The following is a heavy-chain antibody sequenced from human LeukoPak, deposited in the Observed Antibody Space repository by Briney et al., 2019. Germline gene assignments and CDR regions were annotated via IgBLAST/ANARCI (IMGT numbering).Heavy chain of an antibody. CDR2: ISYDGSNK. CDR1: GFNLHSFG. D-gene: IGHD2-2*01. Sequence: GSLRLFCSAPGFNLHSFGMPLGRQGSGQGPKWVGIISYDGSNKYYADSVKGRFTISRDNSKNTLYLQMNSLRAEDTAVYYCARDEYQLQAVDYWGQGTLVTVSS. J-gene: IGHJ4*02. V-gene: IGHV3-30*16. CDR3: ARDEYQLQAVDY.